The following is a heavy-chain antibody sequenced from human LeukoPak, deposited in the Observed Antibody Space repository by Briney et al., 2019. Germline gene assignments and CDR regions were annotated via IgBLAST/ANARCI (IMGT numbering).Heavy chain of an antibody. CDR1: RSTFTSYA. D-gene: IGHD6-13*01. CDR2: INAGNGNT. V-gene: IGHV1-3*01. CDR3: ARGGSSSSSCDY. Sequence: ASVKVSCTASRSTFTSYAINWVGQAPGQRPEWRGWINAGNGNTKYSQKYQGRVTITRDTSASTTYMELSSLRSEYTAVYYCARGGSSSSSCDYCGQGTLVTVSS. J-gene: IGHJ4*02.